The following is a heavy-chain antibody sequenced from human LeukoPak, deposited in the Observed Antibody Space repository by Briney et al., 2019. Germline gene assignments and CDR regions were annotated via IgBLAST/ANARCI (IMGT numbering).Heavy chain of an antibody. CDR3: ARDMHMTTMTTYFDY. CDR2: TYYRSKWYN. J-gene: IGHJ4*02. CDR1: RDSVSSNSVA. V-gene: IGHV6-1*01. D-gene: IGHD4-17*01. Sequence: SQTLSLTCAISRDSVSSNSVAWNWIRQSPSRGLEWLGRTYYRSKWYNDYAVSVKSRITINPDTSKNQFSLQLNSVTPEDTAVYYCARDMHMTTMTTYFDYWGQGTLVTVSS.